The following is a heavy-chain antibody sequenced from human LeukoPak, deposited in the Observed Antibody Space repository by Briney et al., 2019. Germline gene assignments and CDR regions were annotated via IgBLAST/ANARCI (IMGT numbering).Heavy chain of an antibody. V-gene: IGHV3-23*01. CDR2: ISGSGDSR. CDR1: GFTFSSYA. J-gene: IGHJ4*02. Sequence: GGSLRLSCAASGFTFSSYAMSWVRQAPGKGLEWVSGISGSGDSRYYADSVKGRFTISRDNSKNTLYLQMNSLRPEDTAVYYCAKEGIAAAADYWGQGTLVTVSS. CDR3: AKEGIAAAADY. D-gene: IGHD6-13*01.